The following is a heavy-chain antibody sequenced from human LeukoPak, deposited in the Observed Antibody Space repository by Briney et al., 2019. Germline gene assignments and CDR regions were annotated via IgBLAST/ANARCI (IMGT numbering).Heavy chain of an antibody. CDR1: GFTFSSYS. J-gene: IGHJ4*02. Sequence: GGSLRLSCAASGFTFSSYSMNWVRQAPGKGLEWVSSISSSSSYIYYADSVKGRFAISRDNAKNSLYLQMNSLRAEDTAVYYCARMAPNSGYYYYFDYWGQGTLVTVSS. CDR2: ISSSSSYI. D-gene: IGHD3-22*01. V-gene: IGHV3-21*01. CDR3: ARMAPNSGYYYYFDY.